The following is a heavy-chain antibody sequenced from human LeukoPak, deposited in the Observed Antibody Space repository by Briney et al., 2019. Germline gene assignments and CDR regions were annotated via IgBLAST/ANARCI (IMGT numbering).Heavy chain of an antibody. Sequence: SETLSLTCAVSGGSISGYYWSWSRQPPGRGVEWIGYIYYTGSTSYNPSLKSRVTISLDTSKNQFSLKLSSVTAADTAVYYCARLTWDTTMVRYYFDFWGQGTLVTVSS. V-gene: IGHV4-59*08. J-gene: IGHJ4*02. CDR1: GGSISGYY. D-gene: IGHD5-18*01. CDR2: IYYTGST. CDR3: ARLTWDTTMVRYYFDF.